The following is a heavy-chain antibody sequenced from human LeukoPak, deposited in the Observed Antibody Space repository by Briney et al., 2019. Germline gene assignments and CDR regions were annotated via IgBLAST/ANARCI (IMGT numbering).Heavy chain of an antibody. J-gene: IGHJ4*02. CDR2: ITSSSSTI. CDR3: ARGKSSKQQLARLLDY. D-gene: IGHD6-13*01. CDR1: GFTFSSYS. V-gene: IGHV3-48*01. Sequence: PGGSLRLSCAASGFTFSSYSMNWVRQAPGKGLEWVSYITSSSSTIFYADSVKGRFTISRDNAKNSLYLQMNSLRAEDTAVYYCARGKSSKQQLARLLDYWGQGTLVTVSS.